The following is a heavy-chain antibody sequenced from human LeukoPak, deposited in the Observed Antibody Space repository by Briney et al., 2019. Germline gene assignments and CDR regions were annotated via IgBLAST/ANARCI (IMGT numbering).Heavy chain of an antibody. J-gene: IGHJ2*01. CDR1: GFTFSSYA. D-gene: IGHD3-9*01. V-gene: IGHV3-23*01. Sequence: GGSLRLSCAASGFTFSSYAMSWVRQAPGKGLEWVSGISDSGGSTNYADSVKGRFTISRDNSKSTLYLQMNSLRAEDTAVYYCARDQIRYFDWLLPTIGYFDLWGRGTLITVSS. CDR2: ISDSGGST. CDR3: ARDQIRYFDWLLPTIGYFDL.